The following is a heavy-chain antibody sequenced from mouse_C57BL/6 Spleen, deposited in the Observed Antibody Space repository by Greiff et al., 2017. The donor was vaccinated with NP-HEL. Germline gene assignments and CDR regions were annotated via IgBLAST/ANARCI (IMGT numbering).Heavy chain of an antibody. CDR3: ARRGLRGAMDD. Sequence: QVHVKQSGTELVKPGASVKLSCKASGYTFTSYWMHWVKQRPGQGLEWIGNINPSNGGTNYNEKFKSKATLTVDKSSSTAYMQLSSLTSEDAAVYYCARRGLRGAMDDWGQGTSVTVSS. J-gene: IGHJ4*01. CDR2: INPSNGGT. CDR1: GYTFTSYW. D-gene: IGHD1-1*01. V-gene: IGHV1-53*01.